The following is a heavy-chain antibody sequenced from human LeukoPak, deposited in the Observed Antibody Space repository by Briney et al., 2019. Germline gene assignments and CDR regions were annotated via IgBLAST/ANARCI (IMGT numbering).Heavy chain of an antibody. CDR3: ARGGITMIVEL. CDR2: ISSSSSTI. V-gene: IGHV3-48*04. CDR1: GFTFSSYS. Sequence: GGSLRLSCAASGFTFSSYSMNWVRQAPGKGLEWVSYISSSSSTIYYADSVKGRFTISRDNAKNSLYLQMNSLRAEDTAVYYCARGGITMIVELWGQGTMVTVSS. D-gene: IGHD3-22*01. J-gene: IGHJ3*01.